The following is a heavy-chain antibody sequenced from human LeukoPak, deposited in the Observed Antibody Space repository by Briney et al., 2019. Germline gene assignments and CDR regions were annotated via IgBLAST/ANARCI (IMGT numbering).Heavy chain of an antibody. Sequence: GGSLRLSCAASGFTFSIYAMSWVRQAPGKGLEWVSAISGSGGSTYYADSVKGRFTISRDNSKNTLYLQMNSLRAEDTAVYYCAKGQRAAVAADYWGQGTLVTVSS. CDR1: GFTFSIYA. J-gene: IGHJ4*02. V-gene: IGHV3-23*01. CDR2: ISGSGGST. CDR3: AKGQRAAVAADY. D-gene: IGHD6-19*01.